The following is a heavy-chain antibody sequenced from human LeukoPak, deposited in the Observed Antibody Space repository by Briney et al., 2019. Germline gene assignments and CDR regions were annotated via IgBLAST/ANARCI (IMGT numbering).Heavy chain of an antibody. V-gene: IGHV3-33*01. Sequence: GGSLRLSCAASGFTFSSYGMHWVRQAPGKGLEWVAVIWYDGSNKYYADSVKGRFTISRDNSKNTLYLQMNSLRAEDTAVYYCARDGELLGFDYWGRGTLVTVSS. D-gene: IGHD1-26*01. CDR1: GFTFSSYG. CDR3: ARDGELLGFDY. CDR2: IWYDGSNK. J-gene: IGHJ4*02.